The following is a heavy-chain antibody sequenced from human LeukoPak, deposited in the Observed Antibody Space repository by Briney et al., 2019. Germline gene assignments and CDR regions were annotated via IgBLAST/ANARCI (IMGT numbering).Heavy chain of an antibody. CDR2: ISAYNGNT. Sequence: GASVKVSCKASGYTFTSYGISWVRQAPGQGLEWMGWISAYNGNTNYAQKLQGRVTTTTDTSTSTAYMELRSLRSDDTAVYYCARRLGYCSGGSCYPGGIYYYYYMDVWGKGTTVTVSS. V-gene: IGHV1-18*01. CDR3: ARRLGYCSGGSCYPGGIYYYYYMDV. D-gene: IGHD2-15*01. J-gene: IGHJ6*03. CDR1: GYTFTSYG.